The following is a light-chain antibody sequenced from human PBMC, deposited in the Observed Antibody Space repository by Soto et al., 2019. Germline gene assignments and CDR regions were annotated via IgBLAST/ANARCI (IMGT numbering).Light chain of an antibody. CDR2: AAS. Sequence: DIQMTHSPSSLSASVLDMVTITFRSSQSISSYLNSYQQKPGKAPKLLIYAASNLQSGVPSRFSGSGSGTDFTLTISSLQPEDFATYYCQKSYSTPISFGQGTRLEIK. J-gene: IGKJ5*01. CDR1: QSISSY. V-gene: IGKV1-39*01. CDR3: QKSYSTPIS.